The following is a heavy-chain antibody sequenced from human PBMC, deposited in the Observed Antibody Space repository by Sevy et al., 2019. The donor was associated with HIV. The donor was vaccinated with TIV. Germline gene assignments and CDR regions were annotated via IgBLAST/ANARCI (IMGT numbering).Heavy chain of an antibody. CDR2: IRYDGSDK. CDR3: AKDLAGPGRRYFYY. D-gene: IGHD6-13*01. CDR1: GFTFSNYG. J-gene: IGHJ4*02. Sequence: GGSLRLSCAASGFTFSNYGMHWVRQVPGKGLEWVTFIRYDGSDKYYAASVKGRFTISRDDSKNTLYLQMDSLTPEDTAIYYCAKDLAGPGRRYFYYWGQGTLVTVSS. V-gene: IGHV3-30*02.